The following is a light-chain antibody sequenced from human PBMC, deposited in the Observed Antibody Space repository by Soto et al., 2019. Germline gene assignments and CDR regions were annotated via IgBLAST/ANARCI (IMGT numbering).Light chain of an antibody. Sequence: EIVMTQSPATLSVSPGERATLSCRASQSVSSNLAWYQQKPGQAPRLLIYGASTRATGIPARFSGSRSGTEFTLTISSLQSEDFAVYYCQQYHNWPPNTFGQGTKLEIK. CDR2: GAS. CDR1: QSVSSN. J-gene: IGKJ2*01. V-gene: IGKV3-15*01. CDR3: QQYHNWPPNT.